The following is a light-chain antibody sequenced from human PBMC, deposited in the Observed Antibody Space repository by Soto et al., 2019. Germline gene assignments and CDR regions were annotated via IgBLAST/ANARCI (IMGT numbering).Light chain of an antibody. CDR2: GAS. Sequence: EIVLTQSPGTLSLSPGEIATLSCRAGQSVSSSYLAWYQQKPGQAPRLLIDGASSRATGIPDRFSGSGSGTDFTLTISRLEPEDFAVYYCQQYGSSPPWTFGQGTKVDI. V-gene: IGKV3-20*01. J-gene: IGKJ1*01. CDR1: QSVSSSY. CDR3: QQYGSSPPWT.